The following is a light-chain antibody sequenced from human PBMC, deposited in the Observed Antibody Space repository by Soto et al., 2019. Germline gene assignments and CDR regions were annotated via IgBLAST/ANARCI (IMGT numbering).Light chain of an antibody. CDR1: QSLLHSHGYTY. J-gene: IGKJ4*01. CDR3: MQALQLPLT. V-gene: IGKV2-28*01. CDR2: MGS. Sequence: DIVMTQSPVSLPVTPGEPASISCRSSQSLLHSHGYTYLDWYLQKPGQSPQLLIYMGSTRASGVPARFSGSGSDTDFTLKISRVEAEDVGVYYCMQALQLPLTFGGGTKVEIK.